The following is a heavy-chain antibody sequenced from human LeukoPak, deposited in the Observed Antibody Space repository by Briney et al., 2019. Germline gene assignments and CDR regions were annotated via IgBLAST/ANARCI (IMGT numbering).Heavy chain of an antibody. CDR2: INPNSGGT. D-gene: IGHD6-19*01. V-gene: IGHV1-2*06. Sequence: ASVKVSCKASGYTFTGYYMHWVRQAPGQGLEWMGRINPNSGGTNYAQKFQGRVTMTRNTSTSTVYMELSSLRSEDTAVYYCARGVRQWLVAHWGQGTLVTVSS. CDR3: ARGVRQWLVAH. CDR1: GYTFTGYY. J-gene: IGHJ4*02.